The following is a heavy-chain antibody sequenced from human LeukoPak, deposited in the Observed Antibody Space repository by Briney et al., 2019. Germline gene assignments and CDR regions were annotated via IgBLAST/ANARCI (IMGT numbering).Heavy chain of an antibody. J-gene: IGHJ3*02. CDR3: ARDLAYIRAFDI. CDR1: GGSISSYY. D-gene: IGHD1-14*01. V-gene: IGHV4-59*12. CDR2: IYYSGST. Sequence: SETLSLTCTVSGGSISSYYWSWIRQPPGKGLEWIGYIYYSGSTYYNPSLKSRVTISVDTSKNQFSLKLSSVTAADTAVYYCARDLAYIRAFDIWGQGTMVTVSS.